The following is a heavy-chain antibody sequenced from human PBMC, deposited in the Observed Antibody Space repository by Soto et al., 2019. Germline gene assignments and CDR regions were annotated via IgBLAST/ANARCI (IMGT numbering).Heavy chain of an antibody. V-gene: IGHV3-30*18. CDR2: ISYDGSNK. CDR1: GFTFSSYA. J-gene: IGHJ6*02. CDR3: AKDGGQLVLGDV. D-gene: IGHD6-6*01. Sequence: SLRLSGAASGFTFSSYAMHWVRQAPGKGLEWVAVISYDGSNKYYADSVKGRFTISRDNSKNTLYLQMNSLRAEDTAVYYCAKDGGQLVLGDVWGQGTTVTVSS.